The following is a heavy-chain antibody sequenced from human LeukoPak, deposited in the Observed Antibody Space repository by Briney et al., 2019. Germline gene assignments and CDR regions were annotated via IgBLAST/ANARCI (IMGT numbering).Heavy chain of an antibody. CDR2: ISSSSSYI. CDR3: ARITYYYDSSGYLDY. V-gene: IGHV3-21*01. Sequence: GRSLRLSCTTSGFTFGGYALSWVRQAPGKGLEWVSSISSSSSYIYYADSVKGRFTISRDNAKNSLYLQMNSLRAEDTAVYYCARITYYYDSSGYLDYWGQGTLVTVSS. D-gene: IGHD3-22*01. CDR1: GFTFGGYA. J-gene: IGHJ4*02.